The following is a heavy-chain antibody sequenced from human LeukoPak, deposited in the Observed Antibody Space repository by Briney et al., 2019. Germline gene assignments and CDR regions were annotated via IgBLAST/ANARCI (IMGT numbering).Heavy chain of an antibody. CDR3: AFLPLTNPLAAAGRRDNWFDP. D-gene: IGHD6-13*01. V-gene: IGHV3-7*03. J-gene: IGHJ5*02. CDR2: INQDGSEQ. CDR1: GFTFSSYW. Sequence: GGSLRLSCAASGFTFSSYWMSWVRQAPGKGLEWVANINQDGSEQYYVDSVKGRFTISRDNTKNSLYLQMNSLRAEDTAVYYCAFLPLTNPLAAAGRRDNWFDPWGQGTLVTVSS.